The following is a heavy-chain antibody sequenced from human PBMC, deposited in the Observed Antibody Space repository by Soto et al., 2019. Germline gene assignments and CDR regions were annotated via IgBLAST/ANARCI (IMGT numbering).Heavy chain of an antibody. V-gene: IGHV1-18*01. CDR3: ARASRLGVSPFDY. CDR2: ISGDNGNT. J-gene: IGHJ4*02. CDR1: GYTFTSYG. Sequence: QVQLVQSGGEVKKPGASVKVSCKPSGYTFTSYGISWVRQAPGEGLEWMGWISGDNGNTDYAQTPQDRVTLTTDTSTNTADMELRILRYDDTAVYYCARASRLGVSPFDYWGQGTLVTASS. D-gene: IGHD3-16*01.